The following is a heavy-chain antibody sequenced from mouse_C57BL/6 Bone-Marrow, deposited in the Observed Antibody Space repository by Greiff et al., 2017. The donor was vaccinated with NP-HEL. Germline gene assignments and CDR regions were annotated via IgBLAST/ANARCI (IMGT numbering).Heavy chain of an antibody. D-gene: IGHD1-1*01. CDR2: INPYNGGT. Sequence: EVQLQQSGPVLVKPGASVKMSCKASGYTFTDYYMNWVKQSHGKSLEWIGVINPYNGGTSYNQKFKGKATLTVDKSSSTAYMEHNSLTSEDSAVYYCARSHYYVSSWAWFAYWGQGTLVTVSA. V-gene: IGHV1-19*01. J-gene: IGHJ3*01. CDR1: GYTFTDYY. CDR3: ARSHYYVSSWAWFAY.